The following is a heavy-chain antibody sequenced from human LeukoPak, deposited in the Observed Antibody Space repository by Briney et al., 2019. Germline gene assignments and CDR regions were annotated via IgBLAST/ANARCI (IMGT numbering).Heavy chain of an antibody. CDR3: ARYLRTGYYFDY. CDR1: GYTFTGYY. J-gene: IGHJ4*02. D-gene: IGHD7-27*01. Sequence: ASVKVSCKASGYTFTGYYMHWVRQAPGQGLEWMGWINPNSGGTNYAQKFQGRVTTTRDTSISTAYMELSRLRSDDTAVYYCARYLRTGYYFDYWGQGTLVTVSS. V-gene: IGHV1-2*02. CDR2: INPNSGGT.